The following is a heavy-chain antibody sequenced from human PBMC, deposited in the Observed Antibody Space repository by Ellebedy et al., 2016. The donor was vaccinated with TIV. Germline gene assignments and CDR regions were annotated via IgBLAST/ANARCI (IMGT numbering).Heavy chain of an antibody. CDR2: IYSSGIT. CDR3: ARDLGRYGMDV. Sequence: MPSETLSLTCTVSGGSINSSYYWGWIRQPPGMGLEWIGTIYSSGITYYNSSLKSRVTLSVDTSKNQFSLDMTSVTAADTATYYCARDLGRYGMDVWGQGTTVTVSS. J-gene: IGHJ6*02. V-gene: IGHV4-39*07. CDR1: GGSINSSYY.